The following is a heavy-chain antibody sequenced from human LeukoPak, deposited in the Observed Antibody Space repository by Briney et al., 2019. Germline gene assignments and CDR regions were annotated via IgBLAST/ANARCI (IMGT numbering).Heavy chain of an antibody. V-gene: IGHV1-18*01. CDR1: GYTFTSYD. CDR3: ARGSGYRPYYYMDV. J-gene: IGHJ6*03. Sequence: ASVKVSCKASGYTFTSYDISWVRQATVQGLEWMGWISAYNGNTNYAQKLQGRVTMTTDTSTSTAYMELRSLRSDDTAVYYCARGSGYRPYYYMDVWGKGTTVTVSS. CDR2: ISAYNGNT. D-gene: IGHD3-22*01.